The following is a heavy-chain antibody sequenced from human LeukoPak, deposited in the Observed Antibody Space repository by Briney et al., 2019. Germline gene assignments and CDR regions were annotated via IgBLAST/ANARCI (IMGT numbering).Heavy chain of an antibody. CDR2: IYSGGSA. CDR3: ASGSYYTALTFDY. Sequence: PGGSLRLSCAASGFTVSSNYMSWVRQAPGKGLEWASVIYSGGSAYYADSVKGRFTISRDNSKNTLYPQMNSLRAEDTAVYYCASGSYYTALTFDYWGQGALVTVSS. J-gene: IGHJ4*02. D-gene: IGHD1-26*01. V-gene: IGHV3-53*01. CDR1: GFTVSSNY.